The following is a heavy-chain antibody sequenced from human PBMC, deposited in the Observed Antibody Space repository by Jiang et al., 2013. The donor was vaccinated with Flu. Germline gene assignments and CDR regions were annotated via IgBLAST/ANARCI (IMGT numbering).Heavy chain of an antibody. J-gene: IGHJ4*02. Sequence: GPGLVKPSETLSLTCTVSGGSVSDYYWSWIRQPPGKGLEWIGYKYYTGKVKYDPSLKSRVTISVDTSKNQFSLKLSSVTAADTAVYYCARYSSGWYYFDYWGQGTLVTVSS. CDR3: ARYSSGWYYFDY. V-gene: IGHV4-59*02. CDR2: KYYTGKV. D-gene: IGHD6-19*01. CDR1: GGSVSDYY.